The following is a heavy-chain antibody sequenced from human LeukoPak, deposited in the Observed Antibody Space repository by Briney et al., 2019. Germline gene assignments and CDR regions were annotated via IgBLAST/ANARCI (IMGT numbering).Heavy chain of an antibody. Sequence: SETLSLTCTVSGGSISSYYWSWIRQPPGKGLEWIGYIYYSGSTNYKPSLKSRVTISVDTSKNQFSLKLSSVTAADTAVYYCARRGSIGHLYYFDYWGQGTLVTVSS. CDR1: GGSISSYY. CDR3: ARRGSIGHLYYFDY. CDR2: IYYSGST. D-gene: IGHD3-16*01. J-gene: IGHJ4*02. V-gene: IGHV4-59*08.